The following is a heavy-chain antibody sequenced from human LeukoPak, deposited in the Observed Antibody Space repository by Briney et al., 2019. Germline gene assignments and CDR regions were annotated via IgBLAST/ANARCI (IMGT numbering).Heavy chain of an antibody. V-gene: IGHV3-7*03. D-gene: IGHD3-10*01. CDR3: ARDIEGYYHDEISYYYPYWYFDL. CDR2: IREDGSEK. Sequence: GGSLRLSCAASGFTPSNYWMSWVRQAPGKGLEWVASIREDGSEKFYVDSVKGRFTISRDNAQKSLYLQMNSLRAEDTAVYHCARDIEGYYHDEISYYYPYWYFDLWGRGTLVTVSS. J-gene: IGHJ2*01. CDR1: GFTPSNYW.